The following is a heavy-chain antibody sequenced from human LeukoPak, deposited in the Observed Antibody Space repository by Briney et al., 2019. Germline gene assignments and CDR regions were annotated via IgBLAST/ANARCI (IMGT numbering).Heavy chain of an antibody. CDR3: ARARITVVRGVKSVNWFDP. D-gene: IGHD3-10*01. V-gene: IGHV4-34*01. CDR2: INHSGTT. CDR1: GGSFSGYF. Sequence: SETLSLTCAFYGGSFSGYFWSWIRQPPGRGLEWIGEINHSGTTNYNPSLKSRIIISVDTSKNQFSLKLSSVTAADTAVYYCARARITVVRGVKSVNWFDPWGQGTLVTVS. J-gene: IGHJ5*02.